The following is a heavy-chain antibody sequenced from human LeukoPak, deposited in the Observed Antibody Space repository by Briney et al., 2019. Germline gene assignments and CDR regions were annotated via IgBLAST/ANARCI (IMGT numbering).Heavy chain of an antibody. CDR1: GYTFTSYG. Sequence: SVKVSCKASGYTFTSYGISWVRQAPGQGLEWMGGIIPIFGTANYAQKFQGRVTITADKSTSTAYMELSSLRSEDTAVYYCARDLVLGYYDSSGYDAFDIWGQGTMVTISS. CDR3: ARDLVLGYYDSSGYDAFDI. D-gene: IGHD3-22*01. V-gene: IGHV1-69*06. J-gene: IGHJ3*02. CDR2: IIPIFGTA.